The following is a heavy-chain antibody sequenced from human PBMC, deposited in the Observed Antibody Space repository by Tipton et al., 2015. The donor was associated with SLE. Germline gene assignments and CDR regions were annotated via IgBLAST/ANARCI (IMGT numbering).Heavy chain of an antibody. Sequence: TLSLTCIVSGGSITTTPYYWGWFRQSPEKGLEGIGSTHYSGTAYYNPSLESRVTMSMDTSKNEFSLNLRSVTATDTAVYYCARLSPLWFGEYTEYWGQGTLVTVTS. CDR3: ARLSPLWFGEYTEY. CDR2: THYSGTA. V-gene: IGHV4-39*01. D-gene: IGHD3-10*01. CDR1: GGSITTTPYY. J-gene: IGHJ4*02.